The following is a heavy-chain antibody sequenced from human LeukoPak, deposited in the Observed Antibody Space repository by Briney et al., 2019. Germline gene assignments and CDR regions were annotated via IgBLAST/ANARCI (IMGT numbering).Heavy chain of an antibody. J-gene: IGHJ4*02. CDR1: GFTFGDYA. D-gene: IGHD3-9*01. CDR2: IRSKAYGGTT. CDR3: TRTTTILRYFDWLSDY. Sequence: GGSLRLSCTASGFTFGDYAVSWVRQAPGKGLEWVGSIRSKAYGGTTEYAASVKGRFTISRDDSKSIAYLQMNSLKTEDTAVYYCTRTTTILRYFDWLSDYWGQGTLVTVSS. V-gene: IGHV3-49*04.